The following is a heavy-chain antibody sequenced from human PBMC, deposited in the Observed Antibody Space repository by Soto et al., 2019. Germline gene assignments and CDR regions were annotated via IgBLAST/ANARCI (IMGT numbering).Heavy chain of an antibody. Sequence: ASVKLSCKASGYRFTSYGIGWVRRAPGQGLEWMGWINAYNGNTNYAQNLQGRVTLTTDTSTSTAYMELRSLRSNDTAVYYCAMVDVYVTPSPQDVWGQGTTVTVSS. D-gene: IGHD3-16*01. CDR3: AMVDVYVTPSPQDV. CDR2: INAYNGNT. CDR1: GYRFTSYG. J-gene: IGHJ6*02. V-gene: IGHV1-18*01.